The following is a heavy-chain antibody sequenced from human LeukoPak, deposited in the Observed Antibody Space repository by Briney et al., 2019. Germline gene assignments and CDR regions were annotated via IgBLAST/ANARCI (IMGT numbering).Heavy chain of an antibody. D-gene: IGHD4-17*01. Sequence: GGSLRLSCAASGFTFSSYSMNWVRQAPGKGPEWVSYISSSSSTIYYADSVKGRFTISRDNSKNTLYLQMNSLRAEDTAVYYCAKDPIYGDDYWGQGTLVTVSS. CDR2: ISSSSSTI. V-gene: IGHV3-48*01. CDR3: AKDPIYGDDY. J-gene: IGHJ4*02. CDR1: GFTFSSYS.